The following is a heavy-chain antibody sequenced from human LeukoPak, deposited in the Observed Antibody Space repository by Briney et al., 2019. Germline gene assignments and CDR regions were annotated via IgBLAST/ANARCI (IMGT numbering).Heavy chain of an antibody. Sequence: GGSLRLSCAASGFTFSSYAMSWVRQAPGKGLEWVSAISGSGGSTYYADSVKGRFTISRDNSKNMLYLQMNSLRAEDTAVYYCAKRSYGSDYYGMDVWGQGTTVTVSS. CDR1: GFTFSSYA. J-gene: IGHJ6*02. V-gene: IGHV3-23*01. D-gene: IGHD5-18*01. CDR3: AKRSYGSDYYGMDV. CDR2: ISGSGGST.